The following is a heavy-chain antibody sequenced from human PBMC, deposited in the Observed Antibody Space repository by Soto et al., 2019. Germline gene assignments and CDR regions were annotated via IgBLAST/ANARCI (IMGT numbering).Heavy chain of an antibody. Sequence: GGSLRLSCAASGFTFSSYAMSWVRQAPGKGLEWVSAISGSGGSTYYADSVKGRFTISRDNSKNTLHLQMNSLRAEDTAVYYCATSIGFYSSGWFDWGQGTLVTVSS. CDR1: GFTFSSYA. J-gene: IGHJ4*02. CDR2: ISGSGGST. D-gene: IGHD6-19*01. V-gene: IGHV3-23*01. CDR3: ATSIGFYSSGWFD.